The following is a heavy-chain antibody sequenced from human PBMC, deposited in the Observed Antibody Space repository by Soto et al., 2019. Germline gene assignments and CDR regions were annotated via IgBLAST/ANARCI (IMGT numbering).Heavy chain of an antibody. V-gene: IGHV4-31*03. J-gene: IGHJ4*02. Sequence: SETRSHTCTVSGGSVHSCGPYWSWIRQHPGKGLEWIGYIYSTGTTYYNPSLESRVTMSVDTSKKQFSLKLSSVTPADTAVYYCANYVWGTYRSFHYWGQGTLVTVSS. CDR3: ANYVWGTYRSFHY. CDR2: IYSTGTT. CDR1: GGSVHSCGPY. D-gene: IGHD3-16*02.